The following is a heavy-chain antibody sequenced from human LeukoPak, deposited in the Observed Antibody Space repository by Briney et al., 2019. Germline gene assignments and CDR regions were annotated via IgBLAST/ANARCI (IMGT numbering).Heavy chain of an antibody. CDR1: GFTFSSYG. CDR3: AKDLSQGLVVASRGIDY. CDR2: ISYDGSNK. J-gene: IGHJ4*02. Sequence: PGRSLRLSCAASGFTFSSYGMHWVRQAPGKGLEWGAVISYDGSNKYYADSVKGRFTISRENSKNTLYLQMLSLGAEATAVFYCAKDLSQGLVVASRGIDYWGQGTLVTVSS. D-gene: IGHD1-14*01. V-gene: IGHV3-30*18.